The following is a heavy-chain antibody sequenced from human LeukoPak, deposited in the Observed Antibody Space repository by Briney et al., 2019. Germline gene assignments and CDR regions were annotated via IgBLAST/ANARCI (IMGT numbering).Heavy chain of an antibody. J-gene: IGHJ4*02. CDR1: GYTFTGFY. CDR3: ASGELTAAGTGPIDY. D-gene: IGHD6-13*01. CDR2: INPNSGDT. V-gene: IGHV1-2*02. Sequence: GASVKVSCKASGYTFTGFYMHWVRQAPGQGLEWVGWINPNSGDTNYAQKFQGRVTITADKSTSTAYMELSSLRSEDTAVYYCASGELTAAGTGPIDYWGQGTLVTVSS.